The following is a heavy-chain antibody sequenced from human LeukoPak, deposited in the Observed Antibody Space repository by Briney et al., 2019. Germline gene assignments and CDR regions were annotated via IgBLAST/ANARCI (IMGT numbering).Heavy chain of an antibody. D-gene: IGHD3-22*01. CDR1: GFTFSSYS. V-gene: IGHV3-21*01. CDR2: ISSSSSYI. J-gene: IGHJ4*02. Sequence: GGSLRLSCAASGFTFSSYSMNWVRQAPGKGLEWVSSISSSSSYIYYADSVKGRFTISRDNAKNSLYLQMNSLRAEDTAVYYCARGGYYDSSGYPSWDYFDYWGQGTLVTVSS. CDR3: ARGGYYDSSGYPSWDYFDY.